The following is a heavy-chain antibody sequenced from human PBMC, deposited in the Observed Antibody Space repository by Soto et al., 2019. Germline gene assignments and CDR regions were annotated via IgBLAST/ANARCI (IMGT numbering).Heavy chain of an antibody. Sequence: SETLSLTCTVSGGSIKVGGYYWGWIRQPPGKGLEWVATIYYSGTTYYNPSLKSRLTISLDTSRNQFSLDLASVTAADTAVYYCARLAYSHYSTWGQGTLVTVSS. D-gene: IGHD2-21*01. CDR1: GGSIKVGGYY. CDR2: IYYSGTT. V-gene: IGHV4-39*01. J-gene: IGHJ4*02. CDR3: ARLAYSHYST.